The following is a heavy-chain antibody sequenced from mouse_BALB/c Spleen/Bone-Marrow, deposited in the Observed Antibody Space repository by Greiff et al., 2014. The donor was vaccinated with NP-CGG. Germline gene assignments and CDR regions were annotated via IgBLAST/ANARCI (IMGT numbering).Heavy chain of an antibody. CDR3: AHDAPFTY. D-gene: IGHD2-3*01. Sequence: VQLQQSGADLVKPGASVKLSGTTSGFNIKDTFMHWVKQRPEQGLEWIGRIDPASGNTKYDPKFQGKATITADTSSNKVSLQLSGLTSEDTAVYYCAHDAPFTYWGQGTLVTVSA. V-gene: IGHV14-3*02. CDR2: IDPASGNT. CDR1: GFNIKDTF. J-gene: IGHJ3*01.